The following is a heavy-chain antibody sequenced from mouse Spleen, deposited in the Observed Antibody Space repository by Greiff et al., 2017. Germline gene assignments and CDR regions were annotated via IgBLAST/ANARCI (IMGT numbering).Heavy chain of an antibody. CDR1: GFTFSDYG. CDR2: ISSGSSTI. V-gene: IGHV5-17*03. J-gene: IGHJ3*01. CDR3: ARYSAWFAY. Sequence: EVNVVESGGGLVKPGGSLKLSCAASGFTFSDYGMHWVRQAPEKGLEWVAYISSGSSTIYYADTVKGRFTISRDNAKNTLYLQMSSLKSEDTAMYYCARYSAWFAYWGQGTLVTVSA.